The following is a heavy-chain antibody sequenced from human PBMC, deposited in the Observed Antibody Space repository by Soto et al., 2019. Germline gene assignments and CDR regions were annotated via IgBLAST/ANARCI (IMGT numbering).Heavy chain of an antibody. V-gene: IGHV1-69*06. J-gene: IGHJ6*02. D-gene: IGHD3-10*01. CDR1: GGTFSSNA. Sequence: QVQLVQSGAEVKKPGSSVKVSCKTSGGTFSSNAINWVRQAPGQGLEWMGGIIPLFGTANYGQKFQGRVTNTADKSTSTAYMELSSLRSEDTAVFYCATSRGDLLGGYYYYGMDVWGQGTTVTVSS. CDR3: ATSRGDLLGGYYYYGMDV. CDR2: IIPLFGTA.